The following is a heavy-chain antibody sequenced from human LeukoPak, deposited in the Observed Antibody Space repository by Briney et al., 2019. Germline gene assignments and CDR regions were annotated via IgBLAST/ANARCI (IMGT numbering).Heavy chain of an antibody. CDR1: RFTFTTYS. V-gene: IGHV3-21*01. D-gene: IGHD1-20*01. J-gene: IGHJ4*02. CDR3: ARSIGSNWNPFGD. Sequence: GGSLRLSCAASRFTFTTYSMNWVRQAPGKGLEWVSSISSSGSHIYYADSMKGRFTVSRDNTKNSLFLQMNSLRVEDTAVYYCARSIGSNWNPFGDWGQGTLVSVSS. CDR2: ISSSGSHI.